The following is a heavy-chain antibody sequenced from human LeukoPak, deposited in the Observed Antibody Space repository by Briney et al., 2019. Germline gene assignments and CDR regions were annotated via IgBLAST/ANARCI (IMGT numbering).Heavy chain of an antibody. CDR1: GFTFSSYA. CDR2: ISGDGGST. J-gene: IGHJ4*02. Sequence: GGSLRLSCAASGFTFSSYAMHWVRQAPGKGLEWVSLISGDGGSTYYADSVKGRFTISRDNSKNSLYLQMNSLRTEDTALYYCAKPWTGYSSSWYFYYFDYWGQGTLVTVSS. V-gene: IGHV3-43*02. D-gene: IGHD6-13*01. CDR3: AKPWTGYSSSWYFYYFDY.